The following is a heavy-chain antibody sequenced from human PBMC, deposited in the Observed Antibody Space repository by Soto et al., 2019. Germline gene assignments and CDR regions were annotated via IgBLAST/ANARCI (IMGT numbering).Heavy chain of an antibody. CDR1: GYTFTSYG. V-gene: IGHV1-18*01. CDR2: ISAYNGNT. Sequence: ASVKVSCKASGYTFTSYGISWVRQAPGQGLEWMGWISAYNGNTNYAQKLQGRVTMTTDTSTSTAYMELRSLRSDDTAVYYCARDGLLYCTKGVCYHSDYWGQGTLVTVSS. J-gene: IGHJ4*02. D-gene: IGHD2-8*01. CDR3: ARDGLLYCTKGVCYHSDY.